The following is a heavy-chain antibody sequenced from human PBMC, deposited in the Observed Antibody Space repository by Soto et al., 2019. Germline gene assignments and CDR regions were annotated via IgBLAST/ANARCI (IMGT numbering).Heavy chain of an antibody. CDR1: GGSISSYY. CDR3: ARLGRSSGWIDAFDI. D-gene: IGHD6-19*01. J-gene: IGHJ3*02. Sequence: PSETLSLTCTVSGGSISSYYWSWIRQPPGKGLEWIGYIYYSGSTNYNPSLKSRVTISVDTPKNQFSLKLSSVTAADTAGYYSARLGRSSGWIDAFDIWGQGTMVNVS. CDR2: IYYSGST. V-gene: IGHV4-59*08.